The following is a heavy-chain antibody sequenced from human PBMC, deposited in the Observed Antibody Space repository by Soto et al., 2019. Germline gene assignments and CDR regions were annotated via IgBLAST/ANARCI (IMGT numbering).Heavy chain of an antibody. Sequence: QVQLVQSGAEVKKPGASVKVACKASGYTFFTYGITWVRQAPGLGLEWMGWISTYDGNTDYAQKLQGRVTMTTDTSTTTAYMELRSLRSDDTAVYYCARKSSSSSWFDPWGQGTLVTVSS. V-gene: IGHV1-18*01. J-gene: IGHJ5*02. CDR2: ISTYDGNT. CDR1: GYTFFTYG. CDR3: ARKSSSSSWFDP. D-gene: IGHD6-6*01.